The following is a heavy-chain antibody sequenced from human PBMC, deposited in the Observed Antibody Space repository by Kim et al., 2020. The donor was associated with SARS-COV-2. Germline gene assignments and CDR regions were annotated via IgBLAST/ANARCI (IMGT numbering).Heavy chain of an antibody. CDR2: IYYSGST. J-gene: IGHJ2*01. D-gene: IGHD1-26*01. Sequence: SETLSLTCTVSGGSISSSSYYWGWIRQPPGKGLEWIGSIYYSGSTYYNPSLKSRVTISVDTSKNQFSLKLSSVTAADTAVYYCARSTPRWGGSYSAWWY. CDR1: GGSISSSSYY. V-gene: IGHV4-39*01. CDR3: ARSTPRWGGSYSAWWY.